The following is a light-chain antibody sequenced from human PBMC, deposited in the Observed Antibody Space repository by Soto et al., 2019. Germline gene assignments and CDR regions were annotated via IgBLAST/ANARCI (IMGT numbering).Light chain of an antibody. J-gene: IGKJ4*01. CDR3: QQGHTFPLT. CDR2: AAT. CDR1: QDISDW. V-gene: IGKV1-12*01. Sequence: DIQMTQSPSSVSASVGDRVTITCRASQDISDWLAWHQQKPGKAPKLLIYAATTLHSGVPSRFSGSGSGTDFTLTISSPQPEDFATYYCQQGHTFPLTFGGGTKVEIK.